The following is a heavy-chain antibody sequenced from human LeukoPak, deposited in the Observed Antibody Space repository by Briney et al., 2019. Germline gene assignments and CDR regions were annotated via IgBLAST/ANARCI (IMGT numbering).Heavy chain of an antibody. J-gene: IGHJ3*02. Sequence: SETLSLTCTVSGGSISSGSYYWRWIRQPAGEGLEWIGRIYSSGSTNYNPSLKSRVTISVDTSKNQFSLKLSSVTAADTAVYYCARGIGDCGGDCYKRNDAFDIWGQGTMVTVSS. D-gene: IGHD2-21*01. CDR2: IYSSGST. CDR3: ARGIGDCGGDCYKRNDAFDI. CDR1: GGSISSGSYY. V-gene: IGHV4-61*02.